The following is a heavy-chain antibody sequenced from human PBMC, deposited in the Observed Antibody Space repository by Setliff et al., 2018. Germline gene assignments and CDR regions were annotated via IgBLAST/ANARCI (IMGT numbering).Heavy chain of an antibody. V-gene: IGHV1-2*02. J-gene: IGHJ6*02. D-gene: IGHD1-26*01. CDR2: INPNTGGT. Sequence: ASVKVSCKASGYTFSDYYMHWIRQAPGQGPEWMGCINPNTGGTRFAQKFQFGVTMTADKAITTAYMELTRLTSDDTAMYYCARVIKGDYGLDVWGQGTTVTVSS. CDR3: ARVIKGDYGLDV. CDR1: GYTFSDYY.